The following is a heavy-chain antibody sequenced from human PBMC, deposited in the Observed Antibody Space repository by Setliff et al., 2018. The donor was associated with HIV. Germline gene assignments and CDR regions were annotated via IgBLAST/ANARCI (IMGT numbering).Heavy chain of an antibody. J-gene: IGHJ4*02. CDR3: ASRWGSYYDMNGHPFDY. V-gene: IGHV4-34*01. D-gene: IGHD3-22*01. CDR2: MYHSGST. Sequence: SETLSLTCAVYGGSFSGYYWSWIRQPPGKGLEWIGTMYHSGSTYYNPSLQGRVTMFFDTSEDHFSLRLSSVTAADTAVYYCASRWGSYYDMNGHPFDYWGQGTLVTVSS. CDR1: GGSFSGYY.